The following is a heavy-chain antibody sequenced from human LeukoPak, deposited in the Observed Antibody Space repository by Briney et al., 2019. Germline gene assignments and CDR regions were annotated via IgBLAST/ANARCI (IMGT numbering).Heavy chain of an antibody. Sequence: SETLSLTCAVYGGSFSGYYWSWVRQPPGKGLEWIGEINHSGSTNYNPSLKSRVIISVDTSKNQFSLKLSSVTAADTAVYYCARGRRLLGYCSSTSCSPYYYGMDVWGQGTTVTVSS. CDR3: ARGRRLLGYCSSTSCSPYYYGMDV. D-gene: IGHD2-2*01. CDR2: INHSGST. V-gene: IGHV4-34*01. CDR1: GGSFSGYY. J-gene: IGHJ6*02.